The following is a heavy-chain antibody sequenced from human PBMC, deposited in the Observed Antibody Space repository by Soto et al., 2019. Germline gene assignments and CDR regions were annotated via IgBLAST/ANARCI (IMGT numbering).Heavy chain of an antibody. CDR1: GGTFSSHI. CDR2: IIPILGVA. Sequence: QVQLVQSGAEVKKPGSSVKVSCKASGGTFSSHIISWVRQAPGQGLEWMGRIIPILGVANYAQKFQGRVTITAYKSTNTAYMELTSLRSEDTAVFYCARVPIPLFYGMDVWGQGTTVTVSS. V-gene: IGHV1-69*02. D-gene: IGHD2-2*02. CDR3: ARVPIPLFYGMDV. J-gene: IGHJ6*02.